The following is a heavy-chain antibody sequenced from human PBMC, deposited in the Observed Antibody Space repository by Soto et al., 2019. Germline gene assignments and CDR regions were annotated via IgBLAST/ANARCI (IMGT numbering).Heavy chain of an antibody. V-gene: IGHV3-23*01. CDR1: GFTFSSYA. CDR3: AKDRTHIGVVTSFDY. Sequence: EVQLLESGGGLVQPGGSLRLSCAASAASGFTFSSYAMSWVRQAPGKGLEWVSAISGSGGSTYYADSVKGRFTISRDNSKITLYLQMNSLRAEDTAVYYCAKDRTHIGVVTSFDYWGQGTLVTVSS. CDR2: ISGSGGST. D-gene: IGHD2-21*02. J-gene: IGHJ4*02.